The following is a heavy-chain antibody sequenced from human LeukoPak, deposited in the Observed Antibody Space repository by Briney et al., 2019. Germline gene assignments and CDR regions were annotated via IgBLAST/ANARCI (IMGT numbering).Heavy chain of an antibody. CDR1: GYSSTSYW. V-gene: IGHV5-51*01. CDR3: ARLARSGSGSFTPSFYFDY. CDR2: IYPGDSDT. D-gene: IGHD3-10*01. Sequence: GESLKISCKGSGYSSTSYWIGWVRQMPGKGLEWMGIIYPGDSDTRYSPSFQGQVTISADKSISTAYLQWSSLKASDTAMYYCARLARSGSGSFTPSFYFDYWGQGPRSPSPQ. J-gene: IGHJ4*02.